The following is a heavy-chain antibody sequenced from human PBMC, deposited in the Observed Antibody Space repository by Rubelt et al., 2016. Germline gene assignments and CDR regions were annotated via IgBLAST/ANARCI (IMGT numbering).Heavy chain of an antibody. CDR1: GGTSRTYS. CDR3: ASRYCSTTSCYHFDY. Sequence: QVQLVQSGAEVKKPGSSVKVSCKASGGTSRTYSISWVRQAPGQGLEWMGRIIPILVVANYAQTFQGRVTITADKSTSTAYMELSSLTSEDTAVYYCASRYCSTTSCYHFDYWGQGTLVTVSS. D-gene: IGHD2-2*01. V-gene: IGHV1-69*04. CDR2: IIPILVVA. J-gene: IGHJ4*02.